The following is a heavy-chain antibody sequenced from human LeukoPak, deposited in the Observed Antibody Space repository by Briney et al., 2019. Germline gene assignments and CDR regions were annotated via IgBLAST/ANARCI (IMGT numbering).Heavy chain of an antibody. V-gene: IGHV3-43*01. J-gene: IGHJ4*02. CDR3: AKDGKNYFDY. CDR1: GFTFDDYT. Sequence: GGSLRLSCAASGFTFDDYTMHWVRQAPGKGLEWVSLITWNGGSTYYADSVKGRFTVSRDNSKNSLSLQMNSLRAEDTALYYCAKDGKNYFDYWGQGTLVTVSS. CDR2: ITWNGGST.